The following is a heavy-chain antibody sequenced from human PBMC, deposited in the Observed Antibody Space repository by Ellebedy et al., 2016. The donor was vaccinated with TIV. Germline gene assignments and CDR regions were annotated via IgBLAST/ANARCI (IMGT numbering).Heavy chain of an antibody. CDR3: ARGRCHGDKCYSSYFYH. CDR2: MNPDSGNT. V-gene: IGHV1-8*01. D-gene: IGHD2-15*01. J-gene: IGHJ1*01. CDR1: GYPSTSYD. Sequence: ASVKVSXKASGYPSTSYDINWVRQATGQGLEWLGWMNPDSGNTGYAQKFQGRVTMTKNTSARTAYMELSSLRSEDTAVYYCARGRCHGDKCYSSYFYHWGQGTLVTVSS.